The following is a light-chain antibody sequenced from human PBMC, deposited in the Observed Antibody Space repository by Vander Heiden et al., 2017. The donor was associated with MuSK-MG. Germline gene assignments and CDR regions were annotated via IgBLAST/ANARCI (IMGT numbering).Light chain of an antibody. CDR2: DVT. CDR3: SSYASSSTVGV. J-gene: IGLJ2*01. Sequence: QSALTQPASVSGSPGRPRTISCTGATGDVDDYYYVSWYQHPPAKAPKLMIYDVTHRPSGVSARFSASKSGNTASLTISGLQAEDEGDYYCSSYASSSTVGVFGGGTKLTVL. CDR1: TGDVDDYYY. V-gene: IGLV2-14*03.